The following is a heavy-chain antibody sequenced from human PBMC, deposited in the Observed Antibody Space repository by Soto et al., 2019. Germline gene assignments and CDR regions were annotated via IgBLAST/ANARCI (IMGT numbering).Heavy chain of an antibody. V-gene: IGHV1-18*01. CDR1: GYTFTSYG. D-gene: IGHD3-3*01. Sequence: ASVKVSCKASGYTFTSYGISWVRQAPGQGLEWMGWISAYNGNTNYAQKLQGRVTMTTDTSTSTAYMELRSLRSDDTAVYYCARDTGKVVLRFLSSGFDIWGQGTFVSVSS. CDR2: ISAYNGNT. CDR3: ARDTGKVVLRFLSSGFDI. J-gene: IGHJ3*02.